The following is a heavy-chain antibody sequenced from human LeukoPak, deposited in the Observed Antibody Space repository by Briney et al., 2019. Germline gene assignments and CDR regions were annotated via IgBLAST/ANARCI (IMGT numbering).Heavy chain of an antibody. D-gene: IGHD3-16*01. CDR2: IYYSGST. Sequence: SETLSLTCTVSGGSISSYYWSWIRQPPGKGLEWIGYIYYSGSTNYNPSLKSRVTISVDTSKNQFSLKLSSVTAADTAVYYCARVVAPPDYYYYYYYMDVWGKGTTVTVSS. CDR1: GGSISSYY. V-gene: IGHV4-59*01. CDR3: ARVVAPPDYYYYYYYMDV. J-gene: IGHJ6*03.